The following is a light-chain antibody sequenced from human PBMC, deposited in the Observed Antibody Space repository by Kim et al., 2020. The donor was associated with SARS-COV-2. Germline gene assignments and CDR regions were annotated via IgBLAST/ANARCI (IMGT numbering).Light chain of an antibody. J-gene: IGKJ1*01. Sequence: DIQVTQSPSTLSASVGDRVTITCRASQSISSWLAWYQQKPGKAPKLLIYKASSLESGVPSRFSGSGSGTEFTLTISSLQPDDFATYYCQQYNSYVTWTFGQGTKVDIK. V-gene: IGKV1-5*03. CDR1: QSISSW. CDR2: KAS. CDR3: QQYNSYVTWT.